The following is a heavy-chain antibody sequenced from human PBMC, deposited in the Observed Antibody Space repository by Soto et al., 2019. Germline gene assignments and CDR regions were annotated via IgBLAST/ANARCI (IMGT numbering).Heavy chain of an antibody. CDR3: ARSMGKLLITYYYYGMDV. CDR2: ISYDGSNK. CDR1: GFTFSSYA. J-gene: IGHJ6*02. V-gene: IGHV3-30-3*01. Sequence: QVQLVESGGGVVQPGRSLRLSCAASGFTFSSYAMHWVRQAPGKGLEWVAVISYDGSNKYYADSVKGRFTISRDNSKNTLYLQMNSLRAEDTAVYYCARSMGKLLITYYYYGMDVWGQGNTVTVSS. D-gene: IGHD2-15*01.